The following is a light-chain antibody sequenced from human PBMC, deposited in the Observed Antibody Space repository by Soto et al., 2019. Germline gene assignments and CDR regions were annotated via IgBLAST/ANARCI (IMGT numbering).Light chain of an antibody. CDR1: QSVSSNY. V-gene: IGKV3-20*01. CDR2: GAS. CDR3: QQYGSLPWT. Sequence: EIVLTQSPGTLSLSPGERATLSCRASQSVSSNYLAWYQQKAGQAPRLLIYGASSRATGIPDRFSGSGSGTDFTLTISRLEPEDFAVYYCQQYGSLPWTFGQGTKVDI. J-gene: IGKJ1*01.